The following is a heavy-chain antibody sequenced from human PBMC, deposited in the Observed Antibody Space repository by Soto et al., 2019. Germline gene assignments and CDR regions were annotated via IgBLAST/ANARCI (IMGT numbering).Heavy chain of an antibody. CDR1: GFTFSSYA. CDR2: ISGSGGST. J-gene: IGHJ4*02. D-gene: IGHD1-20*01. V-gene: IGHV3-23*01. CDR3: AKDPPITGRFDY. Sequence: PGGSLRLSCAASGFTFSSYAMSWVRQAPGKGLEWVSVISGSGGSTYYADSVKGRFTISRDNSKSTLYLQMNSLRAEDTALYYCAKDPPITGRFDYWGQGTLVTVS.